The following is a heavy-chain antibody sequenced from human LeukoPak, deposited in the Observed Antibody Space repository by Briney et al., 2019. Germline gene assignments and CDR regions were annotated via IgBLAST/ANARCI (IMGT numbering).Heavy chain of an antibody. CDR1: GFTFSNAW. D-gene: IGHD2-8*02. CDR3: TPRTGATYYLDAFNI. V-gene: IGHV3-15*01. Sequence: GRSLRLSCAASGFTFSNAWMSWVRQAPGKGLEWVGRIKAKSDGGTIDYAAPVKGRLTISRDDSKNTLYLQMNSLKTEDTAVYYCTPRTGATYYLDAFNIWGQGTMVTVSS. CDR2: IKAKSDGGTI. J-gene: IGHJ3*02.